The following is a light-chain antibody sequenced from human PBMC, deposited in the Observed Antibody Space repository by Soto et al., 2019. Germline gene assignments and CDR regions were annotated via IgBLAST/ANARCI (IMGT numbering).Light chain of an antibody. J-gene: IGLJ2*01. V-gene: IGLV1-44*01. Sequence: QSVLTQPPSASGTPGQRVTISCSGSSSNIGSNTVNWYQQITGTAPKLLIYNDNQQPSGVPDRFSGSKSGTSGSLAISGLQSEDEGDYYCAAWDDSLNGHVVFGGGTKLTVL. CDR1: SSNIGSNT. CDR2: NDN. CDR3: AAWDDSLNGHVV.